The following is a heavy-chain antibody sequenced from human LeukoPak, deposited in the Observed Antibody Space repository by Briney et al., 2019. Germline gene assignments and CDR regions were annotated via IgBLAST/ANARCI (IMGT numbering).Heavy chain of an antibody. J-gene: IGHJ5*02. CDR1: GYTFTSYG. D-gene: IGHD6-19*01. CDR3: ARVLRSDWSGIDP. V-gene: IGHV1-18*04. CDR2: ISAYNGNT. Sequence: ASGKLSCKASGYTFTSYGISWVRQAPGQGREWMGWISAYNGNTNYAQKLQGRVTMTTDTSTSTAYMELRSLRSDDTAVYYCARVLRSDWSGIDPWGQGTLVTVSS.